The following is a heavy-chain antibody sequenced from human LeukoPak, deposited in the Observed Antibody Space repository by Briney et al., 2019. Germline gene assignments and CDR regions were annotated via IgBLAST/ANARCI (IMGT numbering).Heavy chain of an antibody. Sequence: QPGGSLRLSCAASGFTVSNNYMTWVRQAPGKGLEWVSVIYTDGRTHYADTVKGRFTVSRDSSENTLYLQMSSLRAEDTAAYYCTRDNGYYDSRPPDWGQGTLVTVSS. CDR1: GFTVSNNY. CDR2: IYTDGRT. J-gene: IGHJ4*02. V-gene: IGHV3-53*01. CDR3: TRDNGYYDSRPPD. D-gene: IGHD3-22*01.